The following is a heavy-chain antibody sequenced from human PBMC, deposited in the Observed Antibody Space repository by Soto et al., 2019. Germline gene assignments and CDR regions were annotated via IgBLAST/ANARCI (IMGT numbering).Heavy chain of an antibody. V-gene: IGHV3-66*01. D-gene: IGHD4-4*01. J-gene: IGHJ5*02. CDR2: IYSGGST. Sequence: AGGSLRLSCAASGFTVSSNDMSWVRQAPGKGLEWVSVIYSGGSTYYADSVKGRLTISRDNSKNTRYLQMNSLRAEDTAVYYCASLMPTTVTSYNWFDPWGQGTLVTVSS. CDR1: GFTVSSND. CDR3: ASLMPTTVTSYNWFDP.